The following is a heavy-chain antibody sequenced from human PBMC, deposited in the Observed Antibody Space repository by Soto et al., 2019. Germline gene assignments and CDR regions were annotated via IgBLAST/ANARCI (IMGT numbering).Heavy chain of an antibody. CDR2: IYYSGST. CDR1: GGSISSGGYY. CDR3: ARDGRCTNGVCFTDY. J-gene: IGHJ4*02. D-gene: IGHD2-8*01. Sequence: SETLSLTCTVSGGSISSGGYYWSWIRQHPGKGLEWIGYIYYSGSTYYNPSLKSRVTISVDTSKNQFSLKLSSVTAADTAVYYCARDGRCTNGVCFTDYWGQGTLVTVSS. V-gene: IGHV4-31*03.